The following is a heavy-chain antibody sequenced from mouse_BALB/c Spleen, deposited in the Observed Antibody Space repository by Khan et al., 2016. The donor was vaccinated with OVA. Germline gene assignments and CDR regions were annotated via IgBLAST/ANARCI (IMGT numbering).Heavy chain of an antibody. V-gene: IGHV3-2*02. CDR3: ARGNYYGCYFDY. Sequence: EVKLLESGPGLVKPSQSLSLTCTVTGYSITSGYAWNWIRQFPGNKLEWMGYISYSGVTSYTPSLKSRISITRDTSKNQFFLQLNSVTTEDTATYYCARGNYYGCYFDYWGQGTTLTVSS. CDR2: ISYSGVT. J-gene: IGHJ2*01. D-gene: IGHD1-1*01. CDR1: GYSITSGYA.